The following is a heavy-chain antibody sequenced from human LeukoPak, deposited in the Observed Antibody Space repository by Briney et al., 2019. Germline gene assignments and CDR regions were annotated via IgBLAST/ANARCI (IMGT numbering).Heavy chain of an antibody. CDR1: GYSFTSYW. D-gene: IGHD2-8*01. J-gene: IGHJ6*03. V-gene: IGHV5-51*01. CDR3: ARHGHCTNGVCYSNYYYYMDV. Sequence: GESLKISCKGSGYSFTSYWIGWVRQMPGEGLEWMGIIYPDDSDTRCSPSFEGQVIISVDKSISTAYLQWSSLKASDTATYYCARHGHCTNGVCYSNYYYYMDVWGKGTTVTVSS. CDR2: IYPDDSDT.